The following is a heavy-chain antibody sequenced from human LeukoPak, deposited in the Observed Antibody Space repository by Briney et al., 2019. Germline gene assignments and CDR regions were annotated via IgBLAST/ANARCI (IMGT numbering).Heavy chain of an antibody. J-gene: IGHJ4*02. CDR3: ARLHCSGGSCRDY. V-gene: IGHV3-48*02. CDR1: GFTFSGYS. Sequence: GGSLRLSCAASGFTFSGYSMNWVRQAPGKGLEWASSTSGSGDTVYYADSAKGRFTISRDNAKKSLYLRMNSLRDEDTAVYYCARLHCSGGSCRDYWGQGTLVTVSS. CDR2: TSGSGDTV. D-gene: IGHD2-15*01.